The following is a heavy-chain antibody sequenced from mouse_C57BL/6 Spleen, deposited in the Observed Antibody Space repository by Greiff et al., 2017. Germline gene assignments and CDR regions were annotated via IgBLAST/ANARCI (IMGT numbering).Heavy chain of an antibody. CDR2: INPSTGGT. CDR1: GYSFTGYY. D-gene: IGHD1-1*01. V-gene: IGHV1-42*01. CDR3: ARAVTTVVAGDAMDY. Sequence: EVKLQQSGPELVKPGASVKISCKASGYSFTGYYMNWVKQSPEKSLEWIGEINPSTGGTTYNQKFKAKATLTVDKSSSTAYMQLKSLTSEDSAVYYCARAVTTVVAGDAMDYWGQGTSVTVSS. J-gene: IGHJ4*01.